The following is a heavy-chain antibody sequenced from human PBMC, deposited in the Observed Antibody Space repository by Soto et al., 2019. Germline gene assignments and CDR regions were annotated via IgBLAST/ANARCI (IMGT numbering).Heavy chain of an antibody. CDR2: IIPIFGTA. V-gene: IGHV1-69*13. CDR3: ASHAPLQWLLLGWFDP. D-gene: IGHD3-22*01. J-gene: IGHJ5*02. CDR1: GGTFSSYA. Sequence: GASVKVSCKASGGTFSSYAISWVRQAPGQGLEWMGGIIPIFGTANYAQKFQGRVTITADESTSTAYMELSSLRSEDTAVYYWASHAPLQWLLLGWFDPWGQGTLVTVSS.